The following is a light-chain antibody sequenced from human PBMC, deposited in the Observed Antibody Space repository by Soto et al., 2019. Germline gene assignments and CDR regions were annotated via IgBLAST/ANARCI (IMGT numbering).Light chain of an antibody. CDR1: QSVSRN. Sequence: EVVLTQSPATLSVSPGDRATLSCRASQSVSRNLAWYQQKPGQAPGLLIYGASTRATGVPARFSGSGSATEFTLTVNSLQSEDIAVYYCQQYHNWPVTFGGGTKVDIK. J-gene: IGKJ4*01. CDR2: GAS. V-gene: IGKV3-15*01. CDR3: QQYHNWPVT.